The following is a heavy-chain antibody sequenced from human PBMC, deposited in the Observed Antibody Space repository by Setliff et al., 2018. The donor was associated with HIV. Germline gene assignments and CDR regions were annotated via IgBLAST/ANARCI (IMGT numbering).Heavy chain of an antibody. Sequence: GGSLRLSCVASGFTFSSHAMSWVRQAPGKGLEWVSYIRSGGYTIYYADSVKGRFTISRDNAKNSLYLQMNSLRAEDTAVYYCVRQVSYYHFYMDVWGKGTTVTVSS. CDR3: VRQVSYYHFYMDV. CDR1: GFTFSSHA. J-gene: IGHJ6*03. CDR2: IRSGGYTI. D-gene: IGHD6-6*01. V-gene: IGHV3-48*04.